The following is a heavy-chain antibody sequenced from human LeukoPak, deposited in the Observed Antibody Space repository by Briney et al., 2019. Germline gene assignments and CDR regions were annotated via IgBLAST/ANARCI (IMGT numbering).Heavy chain of an antibody. Sequence: GGSLRLSCAASGFTFSSYSMNWVRQAPGKGLEWVSSISSSSSYIYYADSVKGRFTISRDNAKDSLYLQMNSLRAEDTAVYYCARDNQESWFGELFQIPSVHYFDYWGQGTLVTVSS. V-gene: IGHV3-21*01. CDR2: ISSSSSYI. J-gene: IGHJ4*02. CDR1: GFTFSSYS. D-gene: IGHD3-10*01. CDR3: ARDNQESWFGELFQIPSVHYFDY.